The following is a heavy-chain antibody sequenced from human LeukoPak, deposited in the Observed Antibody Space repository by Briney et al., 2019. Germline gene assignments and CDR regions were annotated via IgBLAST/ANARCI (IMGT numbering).Heavy chain of an antibody. J-gene: IGHJ5*02. CDR3: AKTQTIIAAAEWFDP. CDR1: GYTFTGYY. Sequence: ASVKVSCKASGYTFTGYYMHWVRQAPGQGLEWMGWINPNSGGTNYAQKFQGRVTMTRDTSISTAYMELSRLRSDDTAVYYCAKTQTIIAAAEWFDPWGQGTLVTVSS. D-gene: IGHD6-13*01. V-gene: IGHV1-2*02. CDR2: INPNSGGT.